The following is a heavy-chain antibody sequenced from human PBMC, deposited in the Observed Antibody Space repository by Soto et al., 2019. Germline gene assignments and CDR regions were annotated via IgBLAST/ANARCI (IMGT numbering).Heavy chain of an antibody. Sequence: WGSLRLSCSASGFTFSSYAMRLVRPAPGNELEWVSAISGSGGSTYYADSVKGRFTISRDNSKNTLYLQMNSLRAEDTAVYYCAKDLYYYDSSKRAFDYWGQGTLVTVSS. V-gene: IGHV3-23*01. D-gene: IGHD3-22*01. J-gene: IGHJ4*02. CDR2: ISGSGGST. CDR3: AKDLYYYDSSKRAFDY. CDR1: GFTFSSYA.